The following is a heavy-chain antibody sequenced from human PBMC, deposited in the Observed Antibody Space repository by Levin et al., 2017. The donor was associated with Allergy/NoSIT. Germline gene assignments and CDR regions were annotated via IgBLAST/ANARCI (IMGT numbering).Heavy chain of an antibody. Sequence: ASVKVSCKASGNTFNSEALNWVRQAPGQGLEWMGWINTNTGTPTYAQGFTGRFVFSLDTSVSTAYMQISSLKAEDTAVFYCTTFAAAGTALDSWGQGTLVTVSS. V-gene: IGHV7-4-1*02. CDR2: INTNTGTP. CDR3: TTFAAAGTALDS. CDR1: GNTFNSEA. J-gene: IGHJ4*02. D-gene: IGHD6-13*01.